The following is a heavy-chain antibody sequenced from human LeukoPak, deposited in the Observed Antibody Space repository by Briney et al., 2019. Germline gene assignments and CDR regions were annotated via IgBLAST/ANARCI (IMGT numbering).Heavy chain of an antibody. J-gene: IGHJ4*02. CDR1: GGTFSSYA. CDR3: ARERRDSNYFDY. D-gene: IGHD2-15*01. CDR2: IIPILGIA. Sequence: SVKVSCKASGGTFSSYAISWVRQAPGQGLEWMGRIIPILGIANYAQKFQGRVTITADKSTSTAYMELSSLRSGDTAVYYCARERRDSNYFDYWGQGTLVTVSS. V-gene: IGHV1-69*04.